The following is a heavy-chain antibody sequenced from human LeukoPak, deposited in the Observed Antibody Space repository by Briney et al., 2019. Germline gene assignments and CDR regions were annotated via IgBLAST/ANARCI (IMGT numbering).Heavy chain of an antibody. J-gene: IGHJ4*02. Sequence: PGGSLRLSCAASGFTFNSYTMSWVRQAPGKGLEWVSTISGSGSSTYYADSVKGRFTISRDNSKNTLYLQVNSLRAEDTAVYYCARASYCSGGTCYYYYWGQGTLATVSS. CDR3: ARASYCSGGTCYYYY. D-gene: IGHD2-15*01. CDR2: ISGSGSST. CDR1: GFTFNSYT. V-gene: IGHV3-23*01.